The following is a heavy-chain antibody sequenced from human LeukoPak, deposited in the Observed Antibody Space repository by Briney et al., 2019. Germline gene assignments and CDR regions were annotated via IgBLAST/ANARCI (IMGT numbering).Heavy chain of an antibody. CDR1: GFTFSSYS. CDR3: AGDSPKWTHAFDI. Sequence: GGSLRLSCAASGFTFSSYSMNWVRQAPGKGLEWVSYISSSSSTIYYADSVKGRFTISRDNAKNSLYLQMNSLRAEDTAVYYCAGDSPKWTHAFDIWGQGTMVTVSS. V-gene: IGHV3-48*04. CDR2: ISSSSSTI. J-gene: IGHJ3*02. D-gene: IGHD3/OR15-3a*01.